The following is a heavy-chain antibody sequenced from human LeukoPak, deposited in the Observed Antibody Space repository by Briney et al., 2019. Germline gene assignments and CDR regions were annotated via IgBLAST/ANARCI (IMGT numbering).Heavy chain of an antibody. CDR3: ARADYDILTGYQYGMDA. Sequence: SETLSLTCTVSGGSISSGGYYWSWIRQHPGKGLEWIGYIYYSGSTYYNPSLKSRVTISVDTSKNQFSLKLSSVTAADTAVYYCARADYDILTGYQYGMDAWGQGTTVTVSS. V-gene: IGHV4-31*03. CDR1: GGSISSGGYY. D-gene: IGHD3-9*01. J-gene: IGHJ6*02. CDR2: IYYSGST.